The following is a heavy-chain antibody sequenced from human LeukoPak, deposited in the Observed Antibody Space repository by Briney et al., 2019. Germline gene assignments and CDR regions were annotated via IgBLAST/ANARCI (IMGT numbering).Heavy chain of an antibody. J-gene: IGHJ6*03. CDR3: ARDQDSSSWYGYYYYYMDV. CDR1: GFTFSSYG. V-gene: IGHV3-23*01. Sequence: QSGGSLRLSCAASGFTFSSYGMSWVRQAPGKGLEWVSAISGSGGSTYYADTVKVRFTISRDNAKNSLYLQMNSLRAEDTAVYYCARDQDSSSWYGYYYYYMDVWGKGTTVTVSS. D-gene: IGHD6-13*01. CDR2: ISGSGGST.